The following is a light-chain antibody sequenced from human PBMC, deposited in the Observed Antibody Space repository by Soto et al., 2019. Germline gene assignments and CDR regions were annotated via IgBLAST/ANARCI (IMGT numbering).Light chain of an antibody. V-gene: IGKV1-5*01. CDR1: QTISNW. J-gene: IGKJ1*01. CDR3: QKYNSFWT. CDR2: DAS. Sequence: DIQMTQSPSTLSASVGDRVTISCRASQTISNWLAWYQQKPGKAPKLLIYDASSLESGGPSRFSGSGSGTEFTLTISSLQPEDFATYYCQKYNSFWTFGQGTKVEIK.